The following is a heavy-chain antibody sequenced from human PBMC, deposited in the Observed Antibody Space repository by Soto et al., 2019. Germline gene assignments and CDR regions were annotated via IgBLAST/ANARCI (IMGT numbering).Heavy chain of an antibody. D-gene: IGHD3-10*01. CDR3: ARTYYGSGSYRGGYYYYYMDV. CDR1: GGSISSSSYY. Sequence: SETLSLTCTVSGGSISSSSYYWGWIRQPPGKGLEWIGSIYYSGSTYYNPSLKSRVTISVDTSKNQFSLKLSSVTAADTAVYYCARTYYGSGSYRGGYYYYYMDVWGKGTTVTGSS. J-gene: IGHJ6*03. V-gene: IGHV4-39*01. CDR2: IYYSGST.